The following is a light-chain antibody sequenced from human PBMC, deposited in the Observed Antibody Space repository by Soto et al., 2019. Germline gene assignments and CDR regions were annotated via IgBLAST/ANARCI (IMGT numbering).Light chain of an antibody. V-gene: IGKV1-13*02. CDR1: QGISSA. CDR3: RQFNRYPHGIT. J-gene: IGKJ5*01. Sequence: AIQLTQSPSSLSASVGDRVSITCRASQGISSALVWYQQKPGKAPKLLIYDASSLESGVPSRFSGSGSGTDFTLTISSLQPEDFATYYCRQFNRYPHGITFGQGTRLEIK. CDR2: DAS.